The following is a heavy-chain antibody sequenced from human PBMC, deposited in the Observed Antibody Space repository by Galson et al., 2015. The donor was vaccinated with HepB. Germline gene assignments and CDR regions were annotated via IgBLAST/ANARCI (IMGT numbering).Heavy chain of an antibody. V-gene: IGHV4-59*01. CDR3: ARAVWFGDLGGMDV. Sequence: SETLSLTCTVSGGSISSYYWSWIRQPPGKGLEWIGYIYYSGSTNYNPSLKSRVTISVDTSKNQFSLKLSSVTAADTAVYYCARAVWFGDLGGMDVWGQGTTVTVSS. J-gene: IGHJ6*02. CDR1: GGSISSYY. CDR2: IYYSGST. D-gene: IGHD3-10*01.